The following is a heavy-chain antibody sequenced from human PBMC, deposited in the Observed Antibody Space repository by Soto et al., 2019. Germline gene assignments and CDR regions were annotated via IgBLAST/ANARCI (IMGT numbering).Heavy chain of an antibody. Sequence: GGSLRLSCAASGFTFSDYYMTWIRQAPGKGLEWISYISSGGDHTTYADSVKGRFTISRDNAKSSLYLQMNSPRAEDTAIYYCAKDSRPGIAAAGTVYWGQGTLVTVSS. CDR2: ISSGGDHT. CDR1: GFTFSDYY. D-gene: IGHD6-13*01. V-gene: IGHV3-11*05. CDR3: AKDSRPGIAAAGTVY. J-gene: IGHJ4*02.